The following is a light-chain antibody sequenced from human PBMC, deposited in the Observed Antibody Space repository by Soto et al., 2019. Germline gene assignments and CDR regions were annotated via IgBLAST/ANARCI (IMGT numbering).Light chain of an antibody. J-gene: IGLJ2*01. CDR3: SSYTSSSTVV. CDR1: SSDVGGYNY. Sequence: QYALTQPASVSGSPGQSITISCTGTSSDVGGYNYVSWYQQHPGKAPKLMIYEVSNRPSGVSNRFSGSKSGNTASLTISGLQAGDEADYYCSSYTSSSTVVFGGGTKLTVL. V-gene: IGLV2-14*01. CDR2: EVS.